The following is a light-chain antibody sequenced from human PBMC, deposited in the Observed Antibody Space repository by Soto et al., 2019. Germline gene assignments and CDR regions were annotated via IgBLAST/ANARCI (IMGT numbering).Light chain of an antibody. CDR3: QHHGSSLTWT. CDR1: QSVTNNQ. V-gene: IGKV3-20*01. CDR2: GVS. Sequence: EIVLTQSPGTLSLSPGERATLSCRASQSVTNNQLAWFRQKPGQAPRLLIWGVSNRATGIPDRFSGGGSGTDFTLTISRLEPEDFAVFYCQHHGSSLTWTFGQGTKVDIK. J-gene: IGKJ1*01.